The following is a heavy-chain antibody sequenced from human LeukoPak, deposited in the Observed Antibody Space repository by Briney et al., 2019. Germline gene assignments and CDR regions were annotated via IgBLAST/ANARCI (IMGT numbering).Heavy chain of an antibody. CDR3: AREQGYDSSGYYYDY. Sequence: SQTLSLTCAVSDGSISSGGYSWSWIRQPPGKGLEWIGYIYHSGSTYYNPSLKSRVTISVDTSKNQFSLKLSSVTAADTAVYYCAREQGYDSSGYYYDYWGQGTLVTVSS. J-gene: IGHJ4*02. V-gene: IGHV4-30-2*05. D-gene: IGHD3-22*01. CDR1: DGSISSGGYS. CDR2: IYHSGST.